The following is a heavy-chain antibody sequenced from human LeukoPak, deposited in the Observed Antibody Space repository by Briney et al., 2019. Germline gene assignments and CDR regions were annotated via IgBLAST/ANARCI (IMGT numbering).Heavy chain of an antibody. Sequence: PGASVKVSCKASGYTFTSYYMHWVRQAPGQGLEWMGIINPSGGSTSYAQKFQGRVTMTRDTSTSTVYMELSSLRSEDTAVYYCARGGQYYYDSSGHYYLYYYMDVWGKGTTVTVSS. J-gene: IGHJ6*03. V-gene: IGHV1-46*01. CDR3: ARGGQYYYDSSGHYYLYYYMDV. D-gene: IGHD3-22*01. CDR2: INPSGGST. CDR1: GYTFTSYY.